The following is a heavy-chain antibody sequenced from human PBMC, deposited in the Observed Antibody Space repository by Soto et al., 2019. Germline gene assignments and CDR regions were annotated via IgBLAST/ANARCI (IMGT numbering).Heavy chain of an antibody. CDR3: ARAAGYNYGYPSDY. CDR1: VYTLTSNY. J-gene: IGHJ4*02. V-gene: IGHV1-46*01. CDR2: MNPSVGST. D-gene: IGHD5-18*01. Sequence: GASVKVSCKASVYTLTSNYMHWVRQAPGQGLEWMGVMNPSVGSTTYAQKFQGRVTMTRDTSTSTVYMELSSLRSDDTAVYHCARAAGYNYGYPSDYWGLGTLVTVSS.